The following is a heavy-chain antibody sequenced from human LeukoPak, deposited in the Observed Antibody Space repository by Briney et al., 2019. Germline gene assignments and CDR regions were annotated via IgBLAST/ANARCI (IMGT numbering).Heavy chain of an antibody. D-gene: IGHD7-27*01. CDR2: IYYSGST. CDR1: GGSISSYY. J-gene: IGHJ3*02. Sequence: PSETLSLTCTVPGGSISSYYWSWIRQPPGKGLEWIGYIYYSGSTNYNPSLKSRVTMSVDTSKNQFSLKLSSVTAADTAVYYCARARRSWGTFDIWGQGSMVTVSS. CDR3: ARARRSWGTFDI. V-gene: IGHV4-59*08.